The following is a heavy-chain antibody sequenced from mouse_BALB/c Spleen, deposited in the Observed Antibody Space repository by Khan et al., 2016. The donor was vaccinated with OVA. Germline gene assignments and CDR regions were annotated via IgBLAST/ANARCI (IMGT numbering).Heavy chain of an antibody. J-gene: IGHJ3*01. CDR3: TRPSFYGNPWFTY. D-gene: IGHD2-1*01. V-gene: IGHV5-9*02. CDR2: ISSTGTYT. Sequence: EVQLVESGGGLVKPGGSLKLSCEVSGFAFNSYDMSWVRQTPEKRLEWVATISSTGTYTYYPDSVKGRFTIYRDTARNTLYLQMSSLRSEDTALYYCTRPSFYGNPWFTYWGKGTLVPFPA. CDR1: GFAFNSYD.